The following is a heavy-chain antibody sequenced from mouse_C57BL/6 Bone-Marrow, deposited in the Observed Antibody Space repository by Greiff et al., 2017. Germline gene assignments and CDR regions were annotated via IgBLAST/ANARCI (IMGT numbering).Heavy chain of an antibody. CDR1: GYTFTSYW. CDR3: ARDSFDY. CDR2: IDPSDSES. J-gene: IGHJ2*01. Sequence: QVQLQQPGAELVRPGSSVKLSCKASGYTFTSYWMHWVKQRPIQGLEWIGNIDPSDSESHYNQKFKDKATLTVDKSSSTAYMQLSSLTSEDSAVSYCARDSFDYWGQGTTLTVSS. V-gene: IGHV1-52*01.